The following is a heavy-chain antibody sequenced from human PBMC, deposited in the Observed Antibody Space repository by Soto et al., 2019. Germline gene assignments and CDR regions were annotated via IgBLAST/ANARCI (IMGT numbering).Heavy chain of an antibody. J-gene: IGHJ4*02. CDR2: INTYNENT. Sequence: QVQLVQSGAEVKKPGASVKVSCKASGYTFVSYAISWVRQAPGQGLEWMGWINTYNENTKYAQKLQGRVTMTTDTSTSTAYMELRTLISDDTAVYYCARDSLPERLRPLGDYWGQGTLVTVSS. V-gene: IGHV1-18*01. CDR3: ARDSLPERLRPLGDY. D-gene: IGHD1-1*01. CDR1: GYTFVSYA.